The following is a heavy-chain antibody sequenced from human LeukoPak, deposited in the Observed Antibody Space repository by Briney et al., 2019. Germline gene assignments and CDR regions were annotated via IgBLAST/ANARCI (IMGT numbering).Heavy chain of an antibody. CDR3: AKVVGYSDY. J-gene: IGHJ4*02. Sequence: GGSLRLSCSASGFTFRDYGMHWVRQAPGKGLEWVAHIRHDGSKAFYADSVEGRFTISRDNVKNTLYLQINSLRVEDSAVYYCAKVVGYSDYWGQGTLVTVSS. D-gene: IGHD5-12*01. V-gene: IGHV3-30*02. CDR1: GFTFRDYG. CDR2: IRHDGSKA.